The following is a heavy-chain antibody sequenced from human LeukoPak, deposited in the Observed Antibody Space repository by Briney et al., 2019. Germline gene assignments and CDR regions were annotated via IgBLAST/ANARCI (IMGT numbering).Heavy chain of an antibody. CDR3: ARVQYYYGSGTYFYYFDS. Sequence: PSGTLYLTCTVSGDSISSSDRWSGVRQPPGKGLEWIGHISNSGSTHCNPSLKSRVTTSVDTSKNQFSLKLSSVTAADTAVYYCARVQYYYGSGTYFYYFDSWGQGTLGTVSS. V-gene: IGHV4-4*02. D-gene: IGHD3-10*01. J-gene: IGHJ4*02. CDR2: ISNSGST. CDR1: GDSISSSDR.